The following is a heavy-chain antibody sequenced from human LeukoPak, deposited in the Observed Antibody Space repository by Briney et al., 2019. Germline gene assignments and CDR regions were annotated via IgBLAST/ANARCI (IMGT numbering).Heavy chain of an antibody. Sequence: PGGSLRLSCAASGCTFSNFAMSWVRQAPGKGLEWVSTISGSGGSTFYADSVKGRFPISRDNSTNTLFLQMNSLRAEDTAIYFCAKAGSSGWSSSGGDYWGQGSLVTVSS. CDR3: AKAGSSGWSSSGGDY. D-gene: IGHD6-19*01. V-gene: IGHV3-23*01. J-gene: IGHJ4*02. CDR1: GCTFSNFA. CDR2: ISGSGGST.